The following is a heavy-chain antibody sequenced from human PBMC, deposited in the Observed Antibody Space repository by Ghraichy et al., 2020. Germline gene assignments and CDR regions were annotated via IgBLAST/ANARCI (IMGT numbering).Heavy chain of an antibody. D-gene: IGHD3-22*01. CDR3: ATTTPTYYYDSSGYYPPGEFDY. CDR2: IYYSGST. CDR1: GGSISSYY. V-gene: IGHV4-59*01. Sequence: SETLSLTCTVSGGSISSYYWSWIRQPPGKGLEWIGYIYYSGSTNYNPSLKSRVTISVDTSKNQFSLKLSSVTAADTAVYYCATTTPTYYYDSSGYYPPGEFDYWGQGTLVTVSS. J-gene: IGHJ4*02.